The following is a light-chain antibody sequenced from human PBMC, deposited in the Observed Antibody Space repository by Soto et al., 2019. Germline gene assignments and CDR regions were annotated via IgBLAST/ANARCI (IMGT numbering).Light chain of an antibody. V-gene: IGKV1-39*01. CDR1: EMISDY. CDR2: SAS. CDR3: QQYAIYPWT. J-gene: IGKJ1*01. Sequence: DVRMNHSPSSLSACVGDRVTISCRASEMISDYLAWYQQRPGKGPKLLINSASSLRSGVPSRFSGSGSGTDFTLTIDSLQPDDFATFYCQQYAIYPWTFGQGTKVDI.